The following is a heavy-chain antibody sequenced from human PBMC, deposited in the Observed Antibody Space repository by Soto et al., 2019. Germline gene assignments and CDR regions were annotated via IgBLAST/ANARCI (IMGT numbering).Heavy chain of an antibody. CDR3: ARGCCSSIGCSHYIDY. J-gene: IGHJ4*01. D-gene: IGHD2-2*01. CDR2: INTTSGGT. Sequence: VSVKCYVKASGYTFPGNYMHWVRQAPGQGLDWMALINTTSGGTNYAQKFQGRVTLTWDTSISRAYMELSRLRSDDTAIYYCARGCCSSIGCSHYIDYWG. CDR1: GYTFPGNY. V-gene: IGHV1-2*02.